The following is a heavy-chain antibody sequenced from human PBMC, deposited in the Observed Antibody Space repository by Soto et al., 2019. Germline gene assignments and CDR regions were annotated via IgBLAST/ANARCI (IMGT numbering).Heavy chain of an antibody. D-gene: IGHD6-13*01. CDR1: GFTFSSYG. Sequence: QVQLVESGGGVVQPGRSLRLSCAASGFTFSSYGMHWVRQAPGKGLEWVAVISYDGSNKYYADSVKGRFTNSRDNSKNTLYLQMNSLRAEDTAGYSCARGASSSWQAYYYHRMDVWCQGTTVTVSS. CDR3: ARGASSSWQAYYYHRMDV. CDR2: ISYDGSNK. J-gene: IGHJ6*02. V-gene: IGHV3-30*03.